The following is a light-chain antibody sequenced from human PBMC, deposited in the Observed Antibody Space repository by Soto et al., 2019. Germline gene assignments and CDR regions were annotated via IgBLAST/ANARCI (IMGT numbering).Light chain of an antibody. V-gene: IGKV3-20*01. Sequence: EVVLTQSPATLSLSPGEGATLSCRASQSISSSYLSWYQQKPGQAPRLLIYGSFSRATGIPDRFSGSGSGTDFTPTISRLEPEDSAVYYCQQYGTLITFGQGTRLEIK. CDR3: QQYGTLIT. J-gene: IGKJ5*01. CDR1: QSISSSY. CDR2: GSF.